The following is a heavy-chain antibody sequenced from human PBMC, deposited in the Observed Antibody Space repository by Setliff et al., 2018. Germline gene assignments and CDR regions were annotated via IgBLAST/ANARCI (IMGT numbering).Heavy chain of an antibody. CDR2: ITDDGGTT. V-gene: IGHV3-23*01. J-gene: IGHJ4*02. CDR1: GFTFFSYT. CDR3: AKSSGSSSSTNLEY. Sequence: PGGSLRLSCTTSGFTFFSYTMNWVRQAPGKGLEWVSAITDDGGTTHYAGSVKGRFTIARNNSNSTLYLQMNSLRVEDTALYYCAKSSGSSSSTNLEYLGPGTPVTVSS. D-gene: IGHD6-6*01.